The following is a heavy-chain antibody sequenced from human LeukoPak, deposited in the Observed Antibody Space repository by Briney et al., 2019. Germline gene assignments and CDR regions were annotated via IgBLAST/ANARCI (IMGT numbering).Heavy chain of an antibody. CDR2: ISGSGGST. J-gene: IGHJ6*03. CDR3: AKPSYYYDSSGRRKRHYSYYYMLV. Sequence: GGSLRLSCAASGFTFSSYAMSWVRQAPGKGLEWVSAISGSGGSTYYADSVKGRFTISRDNSKNTLYLQMNSLRAEDTAVYYCAKPSYYYDSSGRRKRHYSYYYMLVWGKGTTVTVSS. V-gene: IGHV3-23*01. D-gene: IGHD3-22*01. CDR1: GFTFSSYA.